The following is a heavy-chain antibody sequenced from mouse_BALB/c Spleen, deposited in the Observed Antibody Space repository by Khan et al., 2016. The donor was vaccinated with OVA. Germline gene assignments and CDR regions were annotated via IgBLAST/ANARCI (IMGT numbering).Heavy chain of an antibody. CDR3: ARTARIKY. J-gene: IGHJ2*01. V-gene: IGHV3-2*02. CDR1: GYSITSGYG. D-gene: IGHD1-2*01. CDR2: ISYSGST. Sequence: EVQLVESGPGLVKPSQSLSLTCTVTGYSITSGYGWNWIRQFPGNKLEWMGYISYSGSTNYNPSLNSRISITRDTSNNQFFLQLNSVTTEDTATYYCARTARIKYWGQGTTLTVSS.